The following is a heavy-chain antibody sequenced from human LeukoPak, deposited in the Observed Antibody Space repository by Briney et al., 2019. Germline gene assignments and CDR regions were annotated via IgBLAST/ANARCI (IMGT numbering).Heavy chain of an antibody. J-gene: IGHJ4*02. CDR2: ISYDGSNK. CDR3: AKEYYDFWSGYPHDY. Sequence: GGSLRLSCAASGFTFSSYAMHWVRQAPGKGLEWVAVISYDGSNKYYADSVKGRFTISRDNSKNTLYLQMNSLRAEDTAVYYCAKEYYDFWSGYPHDYWGQGTLVTVSS. D-gene: IGHD3-3*01. CDR1: GFTFSSYA. V-gene: IGHV3-30*04.